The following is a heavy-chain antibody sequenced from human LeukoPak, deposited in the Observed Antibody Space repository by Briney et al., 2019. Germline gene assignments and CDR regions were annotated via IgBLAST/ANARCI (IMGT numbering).Heavy chain of an antibody. V-gene: IGHV3-48*02. CDR3: AREMQVGATTFDY. J-gene: IGHJ4*02. Sequence: GRSLRLSCAASGFTFSDYGMHWVRQAPGKGLEWVSYISSSSSTIYYADSVKGRFTISRDNAKNSLYLQMNSLRDEDTAVYYCAREMQVGATTFDYWGQGTLVTVSS. D-gene: IGHD1-26*01. CDR2: ISSSSSTI. CDR1: GFTFSDYG.